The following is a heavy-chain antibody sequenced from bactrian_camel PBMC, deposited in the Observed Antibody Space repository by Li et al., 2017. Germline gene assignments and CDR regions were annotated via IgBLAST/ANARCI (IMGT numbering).Heavy chain of an antibody. CDR3: AADDGRHTLDSMCATGCT. V-gene: IGHV3S59*01. Sequence: DVQLVESGGGSVQPGGSLRLSCATSGFTFSRYFMGWWRQAPGKDREIIAGIGQDGSTLYADSVKGRFIISRDNAKSTLYLQMESLEPEDTAMYYCAADDGRHTLDSMCATGCTWGQGTQVTVS. D-gene: IGHD8*01. J-gene: IGHJ4*01. CDR1: GFTFSRYF. CDR2: IGQDGST.